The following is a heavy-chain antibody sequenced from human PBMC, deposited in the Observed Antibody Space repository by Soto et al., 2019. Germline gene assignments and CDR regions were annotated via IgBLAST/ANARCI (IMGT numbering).Heavy chain of an antibody. CDR1: GGSISSDDYY. J-gene: IGHJ4*02. D-gene: IGHD2-21*02. CDR2: IHYSGST. V-gene: IGHV4-31*03. CDR3: ARESLAYCGGDCYSSPFDY. Sequence: SETLSLTCTVSGGSISSDDYYWSWIRQHPGKGLEWIGYIHYSGSTFYNPSLKSRVSTSVDTSKGQFSLKLSSVTAADTAVYYCARESLAYCGGDCYSSPFDYWGQGVLVTVSS.